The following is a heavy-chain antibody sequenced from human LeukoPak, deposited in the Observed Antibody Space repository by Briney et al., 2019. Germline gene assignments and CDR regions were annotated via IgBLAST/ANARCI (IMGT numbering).Heavy chain of an antibody. J-gene: IGHJ4*02. CDR1: GFTFSSYA. CDR3: AKTRPLDSSSWSHGDY. D-gene: IGHD6-13*01. Sequence: GGSLRLSCAASGFTFSSYAMSWVRQAPGKGLEWVSTISGSGGSTYYADSVKGRFTISRDNSKNTLYLQMNSLRAEDTAVYYCAKTRPLDSSSWSHGDYWGQGTLVTVSS. CDR2: ISGSGGST. V-gene: IGHV3-23*01.